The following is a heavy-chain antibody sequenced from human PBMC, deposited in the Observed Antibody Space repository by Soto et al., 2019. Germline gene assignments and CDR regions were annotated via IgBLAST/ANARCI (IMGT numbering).Heavy chain of an antibody. CDR3: ARDWGTGFYRLDS. CDR2: IYHGGNA. D-gene: IGHD6-19*01. CDR1: GYSISTGFN. Sequence: PSDTLSLTCTVSGYSISTGFNWAWIRQPPGKGLEWIGSIYHGGNAYYNLSLKSRVSISADASKNQISLKLSSVTAADAALYYCARDWGTGFYRLDSWGQGTLVTVSS. J-gene: IGHJ4*02. V-gene: IGHV4-38-2*02.